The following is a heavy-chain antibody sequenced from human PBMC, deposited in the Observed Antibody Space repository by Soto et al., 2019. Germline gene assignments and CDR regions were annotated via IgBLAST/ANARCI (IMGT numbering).Heavy chain of an antibody. CDR2: IYWNDDK. V-gene: IGHV2-5*01. Sequence: THRLTKTCTSSGLSHTTTGVAVGGIHHPPIRFLEWLGFIYWNDDKRYSPSVDSRITLTKDTSKNEVVLTMTNMDPADTAKYYCVRGKYYYHSSDGNTWLDPWGKGTLVTVS. CDR3: VRGKYYYHSSDGNTWLDP. J-gene: IGHJ5*02. D-gene: IGHD3-22*01. CDR1: GLSHTTTGVA.